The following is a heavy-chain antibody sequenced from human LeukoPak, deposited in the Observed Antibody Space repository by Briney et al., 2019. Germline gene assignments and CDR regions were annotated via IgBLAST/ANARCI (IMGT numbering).Heavy chain of an antibody. V-gene: IGHV4-59*02. CDR1: GGSVSSYY. CDR2: IHYSGNT. CDR3: ARDREGATGSWFDP. Sequence: SETLSLTCTVSGGSVSSYYWSWIRQPPGKGLEWIGYIHYSGNTKYNPSLKSRVTISVDTSKNQFSLKLSSVTAADTAVYYCARDREGATGSWFDPWGQGTLVTVSS. D-gene: IGHD1-26*01. J-gene: IGHJ5*02.